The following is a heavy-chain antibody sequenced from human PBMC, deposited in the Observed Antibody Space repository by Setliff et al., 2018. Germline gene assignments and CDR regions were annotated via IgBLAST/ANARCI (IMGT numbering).Heavy chain of an antibody. CDR2: INPSSGRT. D-gene: IGHD3-10*01. Sequence: GASVKVSCKASGYTFTSHYMHWVRQAPGLGLEWMGTINPSSGRTSYAQKFQGRVTMTRDTSTSTVYMDMSSLRSEDTAVYYCARDVCPYHYGGAFDIWGQGTMVTVSS. V-gene: IGHV1-46*01. CDR3: ARDVCPYHYGGAFDI. CDR1: GYTFTSHY. J-gene: IGHJ3*02.